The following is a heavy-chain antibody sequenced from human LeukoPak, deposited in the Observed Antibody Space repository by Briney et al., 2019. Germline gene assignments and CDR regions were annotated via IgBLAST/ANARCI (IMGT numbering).Heavy chain of an antibody. CDR2: IYTSGST. D-gene: IGHD3-3*01. CDR3: ARGIFGVGIPLDY. CDR1: GFIFSDYY. Sequence: GSLRLSCAASGFIFSDYYMSWIRQPAGKGLEWIGRIYTSGSTNYNPSLKSRVTMSVDTSKNQFSLKLSSVTAADTAVYYCARGIFGVGIPLDYWGQGTLVTVSS. J-gene: IGHJ4*02. V-gene: IGHV4-4*07.